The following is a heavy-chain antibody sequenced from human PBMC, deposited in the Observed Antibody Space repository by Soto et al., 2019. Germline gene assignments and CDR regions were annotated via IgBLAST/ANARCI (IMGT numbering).Heavy chain of an antibody. V-gene: IGHV1-18*01. CDR1: GYTFTSYG. J-gene: IGHJ3*02. D-gene: IGHD2-15*01. CDR3: ARDRYCSGGSCYRAVDAFDI. Sequence: QVQLVQSGAEVKKPGASVKVSCKASGYTFTSYGIIWVRQAPGQGLEWMGWISAYNGNTNYAQKLKGRVTMTTDTTTSTAYRALRSLRSADTAVYYCARDRYCSGGSCYRAVDAFDIWGQGTMVTVSS. CDR2: ISAYNGNT.